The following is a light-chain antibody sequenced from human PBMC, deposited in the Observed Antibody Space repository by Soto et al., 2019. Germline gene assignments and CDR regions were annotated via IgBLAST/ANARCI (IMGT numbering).Light chain of an antibody. V-gene: IGKV1-39*01. CDR1: QSISSY. J-gene: IGKJ5*01. Sequence: DIQMTQSPSSLSASVGDRVTITCRASQSISSYLHWYQQKPGKAPKLLIYAAYNLQSGVQSRFSASGSGTDFTLTIRSLQPEDFATYYCQQSYSTPHTFGQGTRLEI. CDR3: QQSYSTPHT. CDR2: AAY.